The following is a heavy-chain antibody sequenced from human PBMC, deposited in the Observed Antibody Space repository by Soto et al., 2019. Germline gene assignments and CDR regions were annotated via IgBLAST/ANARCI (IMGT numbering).Heavy chain of an antibody. CDR1: GYTFTSYG. D-gene: IGHD1-1*01. Sequence: QVHLVQSGAEVKKPGASVKVSCKASGYTFTSYGITWVRQAPGQGLEWMGWISAHNGNTDYAQKLQGRVIVTRDTSTSIASMELRSLISDDTAGYYCARGRYGDYWGQGALVTVSS. V-gene: IGHV1-18*01. CDR3: ARGRYGDY. J-gene: IGHJ4*02. CDR2: ISAHNGNT.